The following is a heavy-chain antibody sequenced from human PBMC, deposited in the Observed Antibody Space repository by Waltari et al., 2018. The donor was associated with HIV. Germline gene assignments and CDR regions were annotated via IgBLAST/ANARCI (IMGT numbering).Heavy chain of an antibody. Sequence: EVQLVESGGGLVQPGGSLRLSCEASGFTVSSNWMHWVRQAPGMGLVWASSIKKDGSHTRYANSAKGRLTISCDNAKNTLYLQMNSLSSEDTAVYYCASGVGYGIDVWGQGTTGTVAS. V-gene: IGHV3-74*01. D-gene: IGHD2-15*01. CDR2: IKKDGSHT. CDR3: ASGVGYGIDV. J-gene: IGHJ6*02. CDR1: GFTVSSNW.